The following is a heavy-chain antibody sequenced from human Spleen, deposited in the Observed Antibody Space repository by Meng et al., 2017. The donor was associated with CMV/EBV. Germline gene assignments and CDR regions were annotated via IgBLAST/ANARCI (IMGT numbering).Heavy chain of an antibody. CDR3: ARSITIFQIDY. D-gene: IGHD3-9*01. CDR1: GDTFNTYS. Sequence: SVKVSCKASGDTFNTYSISWVRQAPGQGLEWMGRINPLFGIASNTHKFQGRVTVTTDTSTRTTHMELRSLRSDDTAVYYCARSITIFQIDYWGQGTLVTVSS. V-gene: IGHV1-69*02. CDR2: INPLFGIA. J-gene: IGHJ4*02.